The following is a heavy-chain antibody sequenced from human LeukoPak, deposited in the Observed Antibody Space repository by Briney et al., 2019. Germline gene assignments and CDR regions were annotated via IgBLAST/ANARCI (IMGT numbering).Heavy chain of an antibody. V-gene: IGHV1-18*01. CDR2: ISAYNGNT. J-gene: IGHJ5*02. CDR1: GYTFTSYG. CDR3: ARATMVRGVWWFDP. Sequence: ASVKVSCKASGYTFTSYGISWVRQAPGQGLEWMGWISAYNGNTNYAQKLQGRVTMTTDTSTSTAYMELRSLRSDDTAVYYCARATMVRGVWWFDPWGQGTLVTVSS. D-gene: IGHD3-10*01.